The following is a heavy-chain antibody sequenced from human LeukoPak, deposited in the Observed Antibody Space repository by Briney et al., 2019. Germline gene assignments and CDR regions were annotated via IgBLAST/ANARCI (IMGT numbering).Heavy chain of an antibody. CDR3: ARDCVPYCGGDCYSCC. J-gene: IGHJ4*02. V-gene: IGHV1-18*01. D-gene: IGHD2-21*02. CDR1: GYTFTSYG. CDR2: ISAYNGNT. Sequence: ASVKVSCKASGYTFTSYGISWVRQAPGQGLEWMGWISAYNGNTNYAQKLQGRVTMTTDTSTSTAYMELRSLRSDDSAVYDCARDCVPYCGGDCYSCCWGQGTLVTVSS.